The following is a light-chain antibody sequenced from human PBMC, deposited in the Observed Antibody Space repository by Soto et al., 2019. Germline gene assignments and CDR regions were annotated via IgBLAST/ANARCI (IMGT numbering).Light chain of an antibody. J-gene: IGKJ3*01. Sequence: EIVLTQSPGTLSLSPGERATLSCRASQSVSSSYLAWYQQKPGQAPRLLLYGASSRATGIPGRFTSCGSGTGFTLNINSLQHEEFSGYCMHHEGSSTIFTFGPWTKLEIK. CDR2: GAS. CDR1: QSVSSSY. V-gene: IGKV3-20*01. CDR3: HHEGSSTIFT.